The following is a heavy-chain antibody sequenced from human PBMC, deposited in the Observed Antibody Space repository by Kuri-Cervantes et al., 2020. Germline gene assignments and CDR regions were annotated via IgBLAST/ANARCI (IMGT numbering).Heavy chain of an antibody. J-gene: IGHJ5*02. V-gene: IGHV3-48*01. Sequence: GESLKISCAASGFTFSSYSMNWVRQAPGKGLEWVSYVSNSSSTIYYADSVKGRFTISRDNAKNSLYLQMNSLRAEDTAVYYCARDPSPWGQGTLVTVSS. CDR2: VSNSSSTI. CDR1: GFTFSSYS. CDR3: ARDPSP.